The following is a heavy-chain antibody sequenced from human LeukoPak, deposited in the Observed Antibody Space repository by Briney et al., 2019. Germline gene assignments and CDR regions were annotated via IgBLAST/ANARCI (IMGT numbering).Heavy chain of an antibody. Sequence: ASVKVSCKASGYTFTGYYMHWVRQAPGQGLEWMGWINPNSGGTNYAQKFQGRVTMTRDTSISTAYMELSRLRSDDTAVYYCARSEFWSGSGWFDPWGQGTLVTVSS. J-gene: IGHJ5*02. D-gene: IGHD3-3*01. CDR1: GYTFTGYY. CDR2: INPNSGGT. V-gene: IGHV1-2*02. CDR3: ARSEFWSGSGWFDP.